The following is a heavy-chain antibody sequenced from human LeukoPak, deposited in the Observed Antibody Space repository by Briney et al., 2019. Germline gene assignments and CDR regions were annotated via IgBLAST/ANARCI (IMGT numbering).Heavy chain of an antibody. CDR2: IYYSGST. CDR1: GGSISSSSYY. CDR3: ARLHMYYYDSSASWFDP. D-gene: IGHD3-22*01. Sequence: SETLSLTCTVSGGSISSSSYYWGWIRQPPGKGPEWIGSIYYSGSTYYNPSLKSRVTISVDTSKNQFSLKLSSVTAADTAVYYCARLHMYYYDSSASWFDPWGQGTLVTVSS. V-gene: IGHV4-39*01. J-gene: IGHJ5*02.